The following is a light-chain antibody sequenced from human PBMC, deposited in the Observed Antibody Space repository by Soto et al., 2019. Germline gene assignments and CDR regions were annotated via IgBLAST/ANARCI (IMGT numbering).Light chain of an antibody. CDR2: DTS. CDR3: QQYDNPFT. J-gene: IGKJ3*01. Sequence: DIQMTQSPSSLSASVGDRVTITCQASHYISTYLNWYQHKSGKAPKLLIYDTSNLQAGVPSRFSGSGSETDFTFTISSLQPEDIGTYYCQQYDNPFTFGPGTKVDIK. CDR1: HYISTY. V-gene: IGKV1-33*01.